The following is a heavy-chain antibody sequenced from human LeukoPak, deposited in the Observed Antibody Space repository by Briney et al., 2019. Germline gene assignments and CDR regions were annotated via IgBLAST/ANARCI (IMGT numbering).Heavy chain of an antibody. J-gene: IGHJ4*02. CDR3: ARGPWEVGHLDY. V-gene: IGHV4-34*01. Sequence: ASETLSLTCAVYGGSFSGYYWSWIRQPPGKGLEWIGEINHSGSTYYNPSLKSRVTISVDRSKNQFSLKLSSVTAADTAVYYCARGPWEVGHLDYWGQGTLVTVSS. D-gene: IGHD1-26*01. CDR2: INHSGST. CDR1: GGSFSGYY.